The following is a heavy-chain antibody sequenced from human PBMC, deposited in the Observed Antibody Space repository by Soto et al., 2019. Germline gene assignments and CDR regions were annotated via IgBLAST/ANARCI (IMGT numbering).Heavy chain of an antibody. CDR2: ISWNSGTK. D-gene: IGHD3-10*01. V-gene: IGHV3-9*01. CDR3: ARDYYYGSGNYYRADYYHYGMDV. CDR1: GFTFDDYA. Sequence: GGSLTLSCAASGFTFDDYAMHWVRQAPGKGLEWVSGISWNSGTKDYADSVKGRFTISRDNSKNTLYLQMNSLRAEDTAVYYCARDYYYGSGNYYRADYYHYGMDVWGQGTTVTVSS. J-gene: IGHJ6*02.